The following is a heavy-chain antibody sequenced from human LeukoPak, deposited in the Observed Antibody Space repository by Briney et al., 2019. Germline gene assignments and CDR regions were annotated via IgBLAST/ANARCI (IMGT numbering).Heavy chain of an antibody. CDR3: ARDFSGGIHFDY. J-gene: IGHJ4*02. D-gene: IGHD1-26*01. Sequence: GASVKVSCKASGYTFTSYDINWVRQATGQGLEWMGWINPNSGGTNYAQKFQGRVTMTRDTSTSTAYMELSRLRSDDTAVYYCARDFSGGIHFDYWGQGTLVTVSS. V-gene: IGHV1-2*02. CDR2: INPNSGGT. CDR1: GYTFTSYD.